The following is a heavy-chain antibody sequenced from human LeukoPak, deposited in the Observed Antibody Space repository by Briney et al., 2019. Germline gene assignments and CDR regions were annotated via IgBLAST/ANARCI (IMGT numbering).Heavy chain of an antibody. J-gene: IGHJ4*02. Sequence: GGSLRLSCAASGFTFSSYSMNWVRQAPGKGLGWVSSISSSSSYIYYADSVKGRFTISRDSSKNTLFLQMNRLRPEDAAVYYCAKAPVTTCRGAYCYPFDYWGQGTLVTVSS. CDR1: GFTFSSYS. V-gene: IGHV3-21*04. CDR2: ISSSSSYI. CDR3: AKAPVTTCRGAYCYPFDY. D-gene: IGHD2-21*01.